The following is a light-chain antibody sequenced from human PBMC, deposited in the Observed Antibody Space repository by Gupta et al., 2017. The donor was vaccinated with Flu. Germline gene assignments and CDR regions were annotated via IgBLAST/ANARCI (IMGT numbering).Light chain of an antibody. J-gene: IGLJ2*01. V-gene: IGLV1-40*01. CDR3: KSYETSLNSVV. CDR2: GNA. Sequence: PGLTQSLSLLGAPGQWVTISSTGSSSNLGAGHDVNWYQQLPATAPILLIFGNAKRPSGVPERFSGSKSGTSASLAITGLQAEDEADYYCKSYETSLNSVVFGGGTKLTVL. CDR1: SSNLGAGHD.